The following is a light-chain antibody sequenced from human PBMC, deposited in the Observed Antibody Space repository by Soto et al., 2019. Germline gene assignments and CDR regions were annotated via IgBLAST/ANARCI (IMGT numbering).Light chain of an antibody. CDR2: ESS. CDR1: QSVYSN. J-gene: IGKJ4*01. V-gene: IGKV3-15*01. CDR3: QQYQSWPLT. Sequence: EIVMTQSPATLSLSPGERATLSCRASQSVYSNLAWYQQKPGQTPRLLNYESSTRATGIPARFSGGGSGTEFTLTISSLQSEDFADYFCQQYQSWPLTFGGGTKVEIK.